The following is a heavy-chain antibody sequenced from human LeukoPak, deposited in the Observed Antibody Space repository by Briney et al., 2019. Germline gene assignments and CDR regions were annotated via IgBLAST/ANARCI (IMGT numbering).Heavy chain of an antibody. CDR3: ERYSGSYYYFDY. V-gene: IGHV1-8*03. D-gene: IGHD1-26*01. CDR2: MNPNSGNT. J-gene: IGHJ4*02. Sequence: ASVKVSCKASGYTFTSYDINWVRQATGQGLEWMGWMNPNSGNTGYAQKFQGRVTITRNTSISTAYMELSSLRAEDTAVYYCERYSGSYYYFDYWGQGTLVTVSS. CDR1: GYTFTSYD.